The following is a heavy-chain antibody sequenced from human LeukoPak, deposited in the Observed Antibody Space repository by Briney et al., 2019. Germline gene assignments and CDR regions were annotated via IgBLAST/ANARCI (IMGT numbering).Heavy chain of an antibody. Sequence: GGSLRLSCAASGFTFSSYGMHWVRQAPGKGLEWVAFIQYDGSNKYYADSVKGRFTISRDNSKNTLYLQMNSLRAEDTAVYYCARMDIGLVRDWGQGTLVTVSS. D-gene: IGHD3-10*01. CDR1: GFTFSSYG. CDR2: IQYDGSNK. CDR3: ARMDIGLVRD. J-gene: IGHJ4*02. V-gene: IGHV3-30*02.